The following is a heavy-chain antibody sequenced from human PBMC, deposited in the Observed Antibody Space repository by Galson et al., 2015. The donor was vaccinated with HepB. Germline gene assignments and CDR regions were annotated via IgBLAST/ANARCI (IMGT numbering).Heavy chain of an antibody. CDR2: ISSSRSTI. CDR1: GFTFSSYS. Sequence: SLRLSCAASGFTFSSYSMNWVRQAPGKGLEWVSYISSSRSTIYYADSVKGRFTISRDNAKNSLYLQMNSLRAEDTAVYYCARDNSYCSGGSCYMVYAFDIWGQGAMVTVSS. J-gene: IGHJ3*02. CDR3: ARDNSYCSGGSCYMVYAFDI. D-gene: IGHD2-15*01. V-gene: IGHV3-48*01.